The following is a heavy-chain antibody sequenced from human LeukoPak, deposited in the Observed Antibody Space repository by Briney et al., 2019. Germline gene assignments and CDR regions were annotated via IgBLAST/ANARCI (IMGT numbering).Heavy chain of an antibody. Sequence: SETLSLTCTVSGGSISSYYWSWIRQPPGKGLEWIGYISYSGNTNYSPSLKSRVTISVDPSENQFSLKLSSVTAADTAVYYCARRIAADKWGQGTLVTVSS. CDR3: ARRIAADK. J-gene: IGHJ4*02. CDR2: ISYSGNT. D-gene: IGHD6-13*01. CDR1: GGSISSYY. V-gene: IGHV4-59*08.